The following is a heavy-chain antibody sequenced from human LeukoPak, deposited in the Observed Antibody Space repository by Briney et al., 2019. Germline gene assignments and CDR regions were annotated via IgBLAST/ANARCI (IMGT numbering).Heavy chain of an antibody. Sequence: QPGGSLRLSCAASGFTFSSSNMHWVRQAPGKGLEWVSYITGSISAMYYADSVKGRFTISRDNAKDSLFLQMNSLRAEDTAVYYCASDVVGGTTNYWGQGTLVTVSS. V-gene: IGHV3-48*01. CDR3: ASDVVGGTTNY. D-gene: IGHD1-26*01. J-gene: IGHJ4*02. CDR1: GFTFSSSN. CDR2: ITGSISAM.